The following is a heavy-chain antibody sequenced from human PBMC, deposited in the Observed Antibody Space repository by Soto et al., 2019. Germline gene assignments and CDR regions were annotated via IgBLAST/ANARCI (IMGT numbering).Heavy chain of an antibody. V-gene: IGHV3-7*01. J-gene: IGHJ6*03. CDR1: GFTFSSYW. CDR3: ARGAFDYYGSGSYYNVLGYYYSYMDV. D-gene: IGHD3-10*01. Sequence: GGSLRLSCAASGFTFSSYWMSWVRQAPGKGLEWVANIKQDGSEKYYVDSVKGRFTISRDNAKNSLYLQMNSLRAEDTAVYYCARGAFDYYGSGSYYNVLGYYYSYMDVWGKGTTVTVSS. CDR2: IKQDGSEK.